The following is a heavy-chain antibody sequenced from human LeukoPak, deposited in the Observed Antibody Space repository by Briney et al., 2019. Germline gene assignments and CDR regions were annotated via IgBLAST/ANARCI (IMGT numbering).Heavy chain of an antibody. J-gene: IGHJ4*02. CDR1: GGTFSSYA. V-gene: IGHV1-69*04. CDR2: IIPILGIA. D-gene: IGHD3-22*01. Sequence: ASVKVSCKASGGTFSSYAISWERQAPGQGLEWMGRIIPILGIANYAQKFQGRVTITADKSTSTAYMELSSLRSEDTAVYYCAREYYDSSGSDYWGQGTLVTVSS. CDR3: AREYYDSSGSDY.